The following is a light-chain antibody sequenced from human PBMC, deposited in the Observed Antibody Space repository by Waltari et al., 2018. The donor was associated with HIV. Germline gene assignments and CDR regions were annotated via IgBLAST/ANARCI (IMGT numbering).Light chain of an antibody. J-gene: IGLJ2*01. V-gene: IGLV1-44*01. CDR1: SSNIGGNT. Sequence: QSVLTQPPSASGTPGQRVTISCSGGSSNIGGNTVHWYQQLPGAAPKLLIYSNNHRPSGVPDRLSGSKSGTSTSLAITKLQAEDEAVYYCQSYDSGLNGPVFGGGTKLTVL. CDR3: QSYDSGLNGPV. CDR2: SNN.